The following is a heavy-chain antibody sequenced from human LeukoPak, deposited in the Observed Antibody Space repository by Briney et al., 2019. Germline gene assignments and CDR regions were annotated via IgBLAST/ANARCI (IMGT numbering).Heavy chain of an antibody. V-gene: IGHV3-21*01. CDR3: ARDWSGDDY. D-gene: IGHD3-3*01. J-gene: IGHJ4*02. CDR2: ISSSSTYI. CDR1: GFTFSSYS. Sequence: GGSLRLSCGASGFTFSSYSMSWVRQAPGKGLEWVSSISSSSTYIYYVDSVKGRFTISRDDTKNSLYLQMNSLRPEDTALYYCARDWSGDDYWGQGTLVTVSS.